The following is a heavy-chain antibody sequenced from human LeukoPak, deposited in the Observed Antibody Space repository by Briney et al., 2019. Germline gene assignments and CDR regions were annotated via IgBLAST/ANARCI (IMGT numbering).Heavy chain of an antibody. V-gene: IGHV1-2*02. CDR1: GYTFTGNY. CDR2: INPNSGGT. Sequence: ASVKVSCKASGYTFTGNYMHWVRQAPGQGLEWMGWINPNSGGTNYAQKFQGRVTMTRDTSISTAYMELSRLRSDDTAVYYCARVPPRRAAHGTVFDYWGQGTLVTVSS. D-gene: IGHD6-13*01. J-gene: IGHJ4*02. CDR3: ARVPPRRAAHGTVFDY.